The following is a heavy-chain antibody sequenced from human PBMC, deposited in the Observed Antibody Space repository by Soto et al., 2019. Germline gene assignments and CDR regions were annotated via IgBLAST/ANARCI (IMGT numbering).Heavy chain of an antibody. J-gene: IGHJ5*02. CDR2: INAGNGNT. Sequence: QVQRVQSGAEEKKPGASVKVSCKASGYTFSDYAIHWVRQAPGQRPEWMGWINAGNGNTKYSQKFQGRVTITRDTSASTAYMELSSLRSEDTAVYYCARGTPVWFDPWGQGTLVTVSS. CDR1: GYTFSDYA. D-gene: IGHD3-10*01. V-gene: IGHV1-3*05. CDR3: ARGTPVWFDP.